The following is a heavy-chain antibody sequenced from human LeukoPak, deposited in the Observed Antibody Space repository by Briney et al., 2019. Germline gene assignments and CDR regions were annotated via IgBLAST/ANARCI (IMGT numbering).Heavy chain of an antibody. CDR1: GYIFTDYY. CDR2: IYPSGGTT. Sequence: ASVTVSCKTSGYIFTDYYIHWVRQAPGQGLEWIGIIYPSGGTTDSSQKFKGRVTVTRDTSTSTVYMELRTLRSEDTAIYYCIREYEGGYLDYWGQGTLVTVSS. J-gene: IGHJ4*02. CDR3: IREYEGGYLDY. D-gene: IGHD3-16*01. V-gene: IGHV1-46*01.